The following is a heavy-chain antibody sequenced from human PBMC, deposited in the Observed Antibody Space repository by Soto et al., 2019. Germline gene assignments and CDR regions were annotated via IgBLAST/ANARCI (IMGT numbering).Heavy chain of an antibody. CDR3: AGYYGSGSYYILSMPSLNKGYFDL. CDR1: GGTFSSYT. J-gene: IGHJ2*01. V-gene: IGHV1-69*02. CDR2: IIPILGIA. Sequence: KVSCKASGGTFSSYTISWVRQAPGQGLEWMGRIIPILGIANYAQKFQGRVTITADKSTSTAYMELSSLRSEDTAVYYCAGYYGSGSYYILSMPSLNKGYFDLWGR. D-gene: IGHD3-10*01.